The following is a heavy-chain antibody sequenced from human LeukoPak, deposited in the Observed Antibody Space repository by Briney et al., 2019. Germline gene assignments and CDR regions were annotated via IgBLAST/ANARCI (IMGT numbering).Heavy chain of an antibody. CDR3: ARESPYYYDSSGYGP. D-gene: IGHD3-22*01. CDR1: GYTFTSYG. CDR2: ISAYNGNT. V-gene: IGHV1-18*01. Sequence: GASVKVSCKASGYTFTSYGISWVRQAPGQGLEWMGWISAYNGNTNYAQKLQGRVTMTTDASTSTAYVELRSLRSDDTAVYYCARESPYYYDSSGYGPWGQGTLVTVSS. J-gene: IGHJ5*02.